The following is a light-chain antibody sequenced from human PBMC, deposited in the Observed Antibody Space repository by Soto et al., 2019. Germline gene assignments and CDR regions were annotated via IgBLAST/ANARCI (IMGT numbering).Light chain of an antibody. Sequence: DIVMTQSPDSLAVSLGERATINCKSRQSFLYSSNNKNYLAWYQQKPGQPPKLLIYWASTRESGVPDRFSGSGSGTDFTPTISSLQAEDVAVYYCQQYYSTPWTFGQGTKVDIK. J-gene: IGKJ1*01. CDR3: QQYYSTPWT. CDR2: WAS. V-gene: IGKV4-1*01. CDR1: QSFLYSSNNKNY.